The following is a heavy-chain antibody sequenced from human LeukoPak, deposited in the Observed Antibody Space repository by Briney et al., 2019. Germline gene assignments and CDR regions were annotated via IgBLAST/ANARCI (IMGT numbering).Heavy chain of an antibody. V-gene: IGHV3-23*01. CDR1: RFTFSSYA. D-gene: IGHD4-11*01. Sequence: GGSLRLSCAASRFTFSSYAMSWVRQAPGKGLEWVSGISGSGGSTYYADSVKGRFTISRDNSKNTLYLQMNSLRAEDTAVYYCAKDRSITTPGDAFDIWGQGTMVTVSS. CDR2: ISGSGGST. J-gene: IGHJ3*02. CDR3: AKDRSITTPGDAFDI.